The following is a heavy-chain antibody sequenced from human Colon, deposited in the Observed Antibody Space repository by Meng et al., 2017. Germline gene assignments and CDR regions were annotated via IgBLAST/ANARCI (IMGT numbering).Heavy chain of an antibody. J-gene: IGHJ3*02. CDR1: GFTFSSYA. D-gene: IGHD5-12*01. CDR2: ISYDVSNK. Sequence: GESLKISCAASGFTFSSYAMHWVRQAPGKGLEWVAVISYDVSNKYYADAVKGRFTISRDNSKTTLYLQMNSQRAEDTAVYYYARDGYGPTGIHAFDIWGQGTMVTVSS. V-gene: IGHV3-30*01. CDR3: ARDGYGPTGIHAFDI.